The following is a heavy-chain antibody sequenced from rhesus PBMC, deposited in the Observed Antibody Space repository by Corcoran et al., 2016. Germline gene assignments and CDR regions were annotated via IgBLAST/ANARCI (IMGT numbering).Heavy chain of an antibody. D-gene: IGHD5-42*01. Sequence: QVQLVQSGAEVKKPGSSVKVSCKASGYTFTDYYMHWVQQAPRQGLEWMGWINPYNGNTKYAQKFQGRVTMTRDTSTSTAYMELSSLRSEDTAVYYCARGRGYSNYFDYWGQGVLVTVSS. V-gene: IGHV1S2*01. CDR1: GYTFTDYY. CDR2: INPYNGNT. J-gene: IGHJ4*01. CDR3: ARGRGYSNYFDY.